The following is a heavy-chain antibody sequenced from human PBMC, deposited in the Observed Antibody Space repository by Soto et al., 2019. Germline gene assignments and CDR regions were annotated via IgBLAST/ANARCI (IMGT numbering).Heavy chain of an antibody. CDR2: IYYSGST. CDR1: GGSISSSSYY. D-gene: IGHD1-26*01. CDR3: ARSGSYYHFFDY. Sequence: SETLSLTCTVSGGSISSSSYYWGWIRQPPGKGLEWIGSIYYSGSTYYNPSLKSRVTISVDTSKNQFSVKLSSVTAADTAVYYCARSGSYYHFFDYWGQGTLVTVSS. J-gene: IGHJ4*02. V-gene: IGHV4-39*01.